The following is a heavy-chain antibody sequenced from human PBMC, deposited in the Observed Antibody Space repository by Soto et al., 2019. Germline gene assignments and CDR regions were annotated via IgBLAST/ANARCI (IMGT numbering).Heavy chain of an antibody. CDR2: INHSGST. CDR1: GVSFIGYY. V-gene: IGHV4-34*01. Sequence: PSETLSLTCAVYGVSFIGYYWSWIRQPPGKGLEWIGEINHSGSTNYNPSLKSRVTISVVTSKNQFSLKLSSVTAADTAVYYCARVDRFLEWLLPRYYFDYWGQGTLVTVSS. CDR3: ARVDRFLEWLLPRYYFDY. J-gene: IGHJ4*02. D-gene: IGHD3-3*01.